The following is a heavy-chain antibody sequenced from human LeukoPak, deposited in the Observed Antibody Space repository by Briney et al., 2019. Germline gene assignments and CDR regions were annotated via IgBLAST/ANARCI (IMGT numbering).Heavy chain of an antibody. CDR2: IYSGGST. CDR1: GFTVSSNY. V-gene: IGHV3-53*01. J-gene: IGHJ4*02. D-gene: IGHD1-26*01. Sequence: PGGSLRLSCAASGFTVSSNYMSWVRQAPGKGLEWVSVIYSGGSTYYADSVKGRFTISRDNSKNTLYLQMNSLRAEDTAVYYCAPKELGATPFDYWGQGTLVTVSS. CDR3: APKELGATPFDY.